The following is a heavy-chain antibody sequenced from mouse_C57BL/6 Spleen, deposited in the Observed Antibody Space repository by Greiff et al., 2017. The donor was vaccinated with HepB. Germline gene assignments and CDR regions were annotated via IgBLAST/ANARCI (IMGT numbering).Heavy chain of an antibody. CDR1: GFSLTSYG. V-gene: IGHV2-6-1*01. CDR2: IWSDGST. D-gene: IGHD2-3*01. J-gene: IGHJ4*01. Sequence: VKLMESGPGLVAPSQSLSITCTVSGFSLTSYGVHWVRQPPGKGLEWLVVIWSDGSTTYNSALKSRLSISKDNSKSQVFLKMNSLQTDDTAMYYCARHSDGSSYAMDYWGQGTSVPVSS. CDR3: ARHSDGSSYAMDY.